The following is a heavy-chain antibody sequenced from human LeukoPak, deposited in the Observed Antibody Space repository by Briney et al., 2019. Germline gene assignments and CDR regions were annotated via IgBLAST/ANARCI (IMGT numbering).Heavy chain of an antibody. V-gene: IGHV4-4*07. CDR3: ARGKEMPAGAGYYSFDY. CDR2: IYGSGST. J-gene: IGHJ4*02. Sequence: SETLCMTCTDSGGGISGHYWTWIRQPAGRGLEWIGRIYGSGSTYYNPSLMGRVTISLDTSNNQFSLRVTSVTAADTAVYYCARGKEMPAGAGYYSFDYWGQGTLVSVSS. D-gene: IGHD2-21*01. CDR1: GGGISGHY.